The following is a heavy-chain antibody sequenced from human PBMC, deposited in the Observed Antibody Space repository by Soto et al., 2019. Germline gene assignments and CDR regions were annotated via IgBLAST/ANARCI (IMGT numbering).Heavy chain of an antibody. V-gene: IGHV1-69*12. D-gene: IGHD2-2*01. CDR1: GGTFSSYA. CDR2: IIPIFGTA. CDR3: ARHVPAAGYYYGMDV. J-gene: IGHJ6*02. Sequence: QVQLVQSGAEVKKPGSSVKVSCKASGGTFSSYAISWVRQAPGQGLDWMGWIIPIFGTANYAQKFQGSVTLTADESTSTAYMELSSLSSEDTAVYYCARHVPAAGYYYGMDVWGQGTTVTVSS.